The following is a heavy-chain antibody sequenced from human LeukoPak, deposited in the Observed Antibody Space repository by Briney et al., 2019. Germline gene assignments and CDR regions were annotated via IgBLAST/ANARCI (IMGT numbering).Heavy chain of an antibody. Sequence: PSQTLSLTCTVSGGSISSGGYYWSWIRQPPGKELEWIGYIYYSGSTNYNPSLKSRVTISVDTSKNQFSLKLSSVTAADTAVYYCATRDGYNYNWFDPWGQGTLVTVSS. V-gene: IGHV4-61*08. D-gene: IGHD5-24*01. CDR3: ATRDGYNYNWFDP. J-gene: IGHJ5*02. CDR2: IYYSGST. CDR1: GGSISSGGYY.